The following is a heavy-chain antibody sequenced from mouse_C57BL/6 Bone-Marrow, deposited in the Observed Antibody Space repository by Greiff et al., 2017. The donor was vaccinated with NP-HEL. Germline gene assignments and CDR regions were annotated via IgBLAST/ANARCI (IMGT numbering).Heavy chain of an antibody. CDR2: ISYDGSN. CDR3: ARGYYGNYVLYYFDY. J-gene: IGHJ2*01. V-gene: IGHV3-6*01. D-gene: IGHD2-1*01. CDR1: GYSITSGYY. Sequence: VQLKESGPGLVKPSQSLSLTCSVTGYSITSGYYWNWIRQFPGNKLEWMGYISYDGSNNYNPSLKNRISITRDTSKNQFFLKLNSVTTEDTATYYCARGYYGNYVLYYFDYWGQGTTLTVSS.